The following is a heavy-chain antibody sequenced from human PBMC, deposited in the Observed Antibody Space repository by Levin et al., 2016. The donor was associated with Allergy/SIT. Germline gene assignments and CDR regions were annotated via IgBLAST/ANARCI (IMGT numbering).Heavy chain of an antibody. CDR2: IYYSGST. J-gene: IGHJ4*02. CDR3: ASHYDSSGYYFVDY. V-gene: IGHV4-31*03. D-gene: IGHD3-22*01. CDR1: GGSISSGGYY. Sequence: SETLSLTCTVSGGSISSGGYYWSWIRQHPGKGLEWIGYIYYSGSTYYNPSLKSRVTISVDTSKNQFSLKLSSVTAADTAVYYCASHYDSSGYYFVDYWGQGTLVTVSS.